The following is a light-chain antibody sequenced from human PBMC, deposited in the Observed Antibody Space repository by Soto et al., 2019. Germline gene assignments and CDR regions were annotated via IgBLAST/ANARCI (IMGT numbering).Light chain of an antibody. J-gene: IGKJ2*01. Sequence: EIVLTQSPATLSLSPGERATLSCRASQRVSSYLAWYQQKPGQAPRLLIYDASNRATGIPAMFSGSGSGTDFTLTISSLEPEDFAVYYCQQRSTWPPYTFGQGTKLEIK. V-gene: IGKV3-11*01. CDR1: QRVSSY. CDR3: QQRSTWPPYT. CDR2: DAS.